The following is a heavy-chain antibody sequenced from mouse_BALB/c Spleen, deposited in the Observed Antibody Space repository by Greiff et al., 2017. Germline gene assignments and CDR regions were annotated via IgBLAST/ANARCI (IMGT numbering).Heavy chain of an antibody. J-gene: IGHJ2*01. CDR1: GYAFTSYT. Sequence: VQLQQSGPELVKPGASVKVSCRASGYAFTSYTMYWVMQSPGKSLEWIGYIVPYNSGTSYNQKFKGKDTLPIDKSSSTVYMHLNSLTSEDSAVSYCASGGGVSARYFDYWGHGTTLTVSS. V-gene: IGHV1S135*01. CDR2: IVPYNSGT. D-gene: IGHD1-1*02. CDR3: ASGGGVSARYFDY.